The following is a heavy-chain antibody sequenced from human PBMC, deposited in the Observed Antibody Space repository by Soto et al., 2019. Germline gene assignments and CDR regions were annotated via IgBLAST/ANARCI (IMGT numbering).Heavy chain of an antibody. V-gene: IGHV3-30*04. CDR2: ISSDGNDK. CDR1: GFTFSSYP. D-gene: IGHD3-3*01. J-gene: IGHJ6*02. CDR3: AKEGVADKYYYYGMEV. Sequence: QVQLVESGGGVVQPGRSLRLSCVASGFTFSSYPIHWVRQAPGKGLEWVTTISSDGNDKYYSDSVKGRFTTSRDNSKNPVYLQMNNLRVEDTAVYYCAKEGVADKYYYYGMEVWGQGTTVNVSS.